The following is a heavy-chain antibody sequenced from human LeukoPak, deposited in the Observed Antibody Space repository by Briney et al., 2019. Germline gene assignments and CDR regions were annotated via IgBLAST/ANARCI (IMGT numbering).Heavy chain of an antibody. CDR2: INHSGGT. CDR1: GGSFSGYY. D-gene: IGHD2-2*01. V-gene: IGHV4-34*01. J-gene: IGHJ6*02. CDR3: AREGLIVVVPAATYYYCYGMDV. Sequence: SETLSLTCAVDGGSFSGYYWSWIRQPPGKGLEWIWEINHSGGTNYNPSLKSRVTISVDTSKNQFSLKLSSVTAADTAVYYCAREGLIVVVPAATYYYCYGMDVWGQGTTVTVSS.